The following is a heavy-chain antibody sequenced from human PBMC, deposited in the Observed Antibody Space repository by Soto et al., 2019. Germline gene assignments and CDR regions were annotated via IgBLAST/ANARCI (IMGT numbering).Heavy chain of an antibody. CDR2: INPSGGST. CDR3: ARDPTDCISTSCSTGFDY. D-gene: IGHD2-2*01. J-gene: IGHJ4*02. Sequence: QVQLVQSGAEVKKPGASVKVSCKASGYTFTSYYMHWVRQAPGQGLEWMGIINPSGGSTSYAQKFQGRVTMTRDTSTSTVYMELSSLRSEDTAVYYCARDPTDCISTSCSTGFDYWGQGTLVTVSS. V-gene: IGHV1-46*01. CDR1: GYTFTSYY.